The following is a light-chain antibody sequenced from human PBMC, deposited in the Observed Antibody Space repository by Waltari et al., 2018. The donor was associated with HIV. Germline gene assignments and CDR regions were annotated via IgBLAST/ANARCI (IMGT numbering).Light chain of an antibody. J-gene: IGLJ1*01. CDR1: SPHIGATFA. V-gene: IGLV1-40*02. Sequence: QSVLTQPPSVSGAPGQRVIISCTGSSPHIGATFAAHSSQLLPRTAPQLLIYATSNRPSGVPDRFSGSKSGTSASLAITGLQAEDEAEYYCQSFDSSLNAYVFGPGTTVVVL. CDR3: QSFDSSLNAYV. CDR2: ATS.